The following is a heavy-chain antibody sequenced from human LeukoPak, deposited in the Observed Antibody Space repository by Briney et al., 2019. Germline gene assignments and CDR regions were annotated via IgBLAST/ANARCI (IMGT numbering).Heavy chain of an antibody. D-gene: IGHD6-13*01. J-gene: IGHJ4*02. CDR3: ARVYAGPAGSFDY. Sequence: ASVKVSCKASGYTFTGYYIHWVRQAPGQGLEWMGRINPNSGGTNYPQKFQGRVTMTRDTSISTAYMELRSLRSDDTAVYYCARVYAGPAGSFDYWGQGTLVTVSS. CDR2: INPNSGGT. CDR1: GYTFTGYY. V-gene: IGHV1-2*06.